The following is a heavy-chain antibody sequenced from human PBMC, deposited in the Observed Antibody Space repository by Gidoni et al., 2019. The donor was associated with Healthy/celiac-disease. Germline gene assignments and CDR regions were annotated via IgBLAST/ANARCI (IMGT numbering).Heavy chain of an antibody. D-gene: IGHD6-19*01. CDR3: AKDSSGWFDY. J-gene: IGHJ4*02. V-gene: IGHV3-43*01. Sequence: TISRDNSKNSLYLQMNSLRTEDTALYYCAKDSSGWFDYWGQGTLVTVSS.